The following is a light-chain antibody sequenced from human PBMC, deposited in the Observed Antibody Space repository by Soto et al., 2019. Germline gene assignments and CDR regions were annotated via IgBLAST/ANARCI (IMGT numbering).Light chain of an antibody. V-gene: IGLV2-11*01. CDR3: CSYAGSYSWV. J-gene: IGLJ3*02. Sequence: QSALTQPRSVSGSPGQSVTISCTGTSSDVGLYNYVSWYQQHPGKVPKLMIYDVSKRPSGVPDRLSGSKSGNTASLTTSGLQAEDEADYYCCSYAGSYSWVFGGGTKLTVL. CDR1: SSDVGLYNY. CDR2: DVS.